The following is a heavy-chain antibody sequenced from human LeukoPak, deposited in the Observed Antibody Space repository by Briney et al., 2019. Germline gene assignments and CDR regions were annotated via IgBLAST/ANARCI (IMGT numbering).Heavy chain of an antibody. V-gene: IGHV3-53*01. CDR1: GFTVSSNS. Sequence: GGSLRLSCTVSGFTVSSNSMSWVRQAPGKGLEWVSFIYSDNTHYSDSVKGRFTISKDNSKNTLYLQMNSLRAEDTAVYYCARRAGAYSHPYDYWGQGTLVTVSS. D-gene: IGHD4/OR15-4a*01. J-gene: IGHJ4*02. CDR2: IYSDNT. CDR3: ARRAGAYSHPYDY.